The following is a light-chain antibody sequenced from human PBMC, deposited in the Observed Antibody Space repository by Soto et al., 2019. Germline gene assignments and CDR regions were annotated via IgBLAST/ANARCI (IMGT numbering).Light chain of an antibody. Sequence: QSVLTQPASVSGSPGQSITISCTGTSSDVGGYDLVSWYQQHPGKAPKLIIYEGSKRPSGISNRFSGYKSGNTASLIISGLQGDDEGDYYCCAYVSSNTLLFGGGTKVTVL. CDR2: EGS. V-gene: IGLV2-23*01. CDR1: SSDVGGYDL. J-gene: IGLJ3*02. CDR3: CAYVSSNTLL.